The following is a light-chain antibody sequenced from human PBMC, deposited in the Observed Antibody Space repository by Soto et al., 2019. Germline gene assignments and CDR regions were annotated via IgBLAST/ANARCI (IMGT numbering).Light chain of an antibody. CDR3: QSYDSSLSGSDG. V-gene: IGLV1-40*01. CDR2: GNS. CDR1: SSNIGAGYD. J-gene: IGLJ1*01. Sequence: QAVVTQPPSVSGAPGQRVTISCTGSSSNIGAGYDVHWYQQLPGTAPKLLIYGNSNRPSGVPDRFSGSKSGTSASLAITGLQAEDEADYYCQSYDSSLSGSDGFGTGTKLTVL.